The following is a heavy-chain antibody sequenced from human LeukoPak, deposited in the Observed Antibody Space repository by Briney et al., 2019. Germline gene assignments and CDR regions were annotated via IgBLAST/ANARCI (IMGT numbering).Heavy chain of an antibody. J-gene: IGHJ4*02. D-gene: IGHD3-22*01. V-gene: IGHV3-23*01. CDR2: ISGSGGST. CDR3: AKDHRDYDSSGYYLYYFDC. CDR1: GFTFSSYA. Sequence: PGGSLRLSCAASGFTFSSYAMSWVRQAPGKGLEWVSAISGSGGSTYYADSVKGRFTISRDNSKNTLYLQMNSLRAEDTAVYYCAKDHRDYDSSGYYLYYFDCWGQGTLVTVSS.